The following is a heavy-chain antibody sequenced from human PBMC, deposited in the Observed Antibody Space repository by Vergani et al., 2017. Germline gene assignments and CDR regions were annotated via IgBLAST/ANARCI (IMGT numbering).Heavy chain of an antibody. CDR2: IYTSGST. J-gene: IGHJ3*02. V-gene: IGHV4-61*02. Sequence: QVQLQESGPGLVKPSQTLSLTCTVSGGSISSGSYYWSWIRQPAGKGLEWIGRIYTSGSTNYNPSLKSRVTISVDTSKNQFSLKLSSVTAADTAVYYCARRYSSGWELVNDAFDIWGQGTMVTVSS. CDR1: GGSISSGSYY. D-gene: IGHD6-19*01. CDR3: ARRYSSGWELVNDAFDI.